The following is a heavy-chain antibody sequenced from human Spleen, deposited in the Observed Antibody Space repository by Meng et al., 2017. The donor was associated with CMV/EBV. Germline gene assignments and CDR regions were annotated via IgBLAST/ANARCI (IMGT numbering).Heavy chain of an antibody. CDR3: ARELSGGRGYHGMDV. D-gene: IGHD2-15*01. CDR1: GYTFTAYY. Sequence: ASVKVSCKASGYTFTAYYMHWVRQAPGQGFEYMGIINPRGGTTHYAQKFQGRVTMTTDTSTSTVYMELSSLRSEDTAVYSCARELSGGRGYHGMDVWGQGTTVTVSS. V-gene: IGHV1-46*01. CDR2: INPRGGTT. J-gene: IGHJ6*02.